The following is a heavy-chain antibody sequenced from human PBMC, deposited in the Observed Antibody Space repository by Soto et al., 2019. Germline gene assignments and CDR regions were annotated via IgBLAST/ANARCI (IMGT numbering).Heavy chain of an antibody. CDR1: GYTFTSYG. Sequence: QVQLVQSGAEVKKPGASVKVSCKASGYTFTSYGISWVRQAPGQGLEWMGWISAYNGNTNYAQKLQGRVTMTTDTPTNKAYMKLRSLRSDDTAGYYCARLRYGDYVAFWGQGSLVTVSS. J-gene: IGHJ4*02. CDR2: ISAYNGNT. V-gene: IGHV1-18*01. D-gene: IGHD4-17*01. CDR3: ARLRYGDYVAF.